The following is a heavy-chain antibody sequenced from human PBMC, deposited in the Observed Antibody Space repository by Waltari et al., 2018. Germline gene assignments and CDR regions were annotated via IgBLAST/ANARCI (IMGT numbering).Heavy chain of an antibody. Sequence: QVQLQASGPGLVKPSQTLSLTCTVSGGSISSGSYYWSWIRQPAGKGLEWIGRIYTSGSTNYNPSLKSRVTISVDTSKNQFSLKLSSVTAADTAVYYCARDRRNDFWSGYSPYYYYGMDVWGQGTTVTVSS. CDR3: ARDRRNDFWSGYSPYYYYGMDV. J-gene: IGHJ6*02. CDR2: IYTSGST. D-gene: IGHD3-3*01. CDR1: GGSISSGSYY. V-gene: IGHV4-61*02.